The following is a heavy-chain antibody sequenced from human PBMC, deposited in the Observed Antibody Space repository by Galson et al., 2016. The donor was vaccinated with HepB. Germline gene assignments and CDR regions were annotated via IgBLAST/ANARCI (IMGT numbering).Heavy chain of an antibody. CDR3: ARDLTPLIVVVNTYYFDS. D-gene: IGHD3-22*01. J-gene: IGHJ4*02. Sequence: SLRLSCAASGFPFRSNAMHWVRQAPGNGLEWVAVISYDGSKEVYADSVKGRFTISRDNSKNTFHLQMNSLRPEDTAVYYCARDLTPLIVVVNTYYFDSWGQGTRVTVSS. CDR1: GFPFRSNA. V-gene: IGHV3-30*04. CDR2: ISYDGSKE.